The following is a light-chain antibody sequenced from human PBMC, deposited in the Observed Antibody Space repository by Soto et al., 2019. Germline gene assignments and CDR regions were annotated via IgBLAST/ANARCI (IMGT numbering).Light chain of an antibody. J-gene: IGKJ4*01. CDR1: QTVSSNF. CDR3: QQFSSYPLT. Sequence: EIVLTQSPGTLSLSPGERGTRSCRASQTVSSNFLAWYQQKPGQAPRLLIFDASTRATGIPDRFTGSGSGTDFTLTISRLEPEDFAVYYCQQFSSYPLTFGGGTKV. V-gene: IGKV3-20*01. CDR2: DAS.